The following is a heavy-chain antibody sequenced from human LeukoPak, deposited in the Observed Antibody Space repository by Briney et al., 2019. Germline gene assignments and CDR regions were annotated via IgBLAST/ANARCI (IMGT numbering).Heavy chain of an antibody. CDR1: GYTFTDYY. Sequence: GASMRVSCKASGYTFTDYYMHWVRQAPGQGLEWMGWINPNSGGTNFAQKFQGRVTMTRDTSTSTAYMELSRLRSDDTAVYYCAFGTGSFERRGFDNWGQGTLVTVSS. D-gene: IGHD1-26*01. J-gene: IGHJ4*02. CDR2: INPNSGGT. CDR3: AFGTGSFERRGFDN. V-gene: IGHV1-2*02.